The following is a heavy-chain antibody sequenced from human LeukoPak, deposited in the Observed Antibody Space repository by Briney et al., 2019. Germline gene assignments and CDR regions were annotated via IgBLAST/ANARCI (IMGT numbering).Heavy chain of an antibody. CDR3: ARGGASSGWYTIFDY. D-gene: IGHD6-19*01. J-gene: IGHJ4*02. V-gene: IGHV1-18*01. CDR1: GYTFTSYG. CDR2: ISAYNGNT. Sequence: GASVKVSCKASGYTFTSYGISWVRPAPGQGLEWVGWISAYNGNTNYAQKLQGRVTMTTDTSTSTAYMELRSLRSDDTAVYYCARGGASSGWYTIFDYWGQGTLVTVSS.